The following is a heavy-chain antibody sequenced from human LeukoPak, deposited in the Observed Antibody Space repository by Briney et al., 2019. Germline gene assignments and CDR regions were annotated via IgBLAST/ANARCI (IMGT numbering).Heavy chain of an antibody. CDR3: GMSGDRVPLQDDVFDV. Sequence: GESLKISCKVSGYRFTSYCIGWVRQMPGKGLEWMGIIYPGDSGPTYSQSFQGQVTISVDKSINTAYLQWSSMQASDTAMYYCGMSGDRVPLQDDVFDVWGQGTMVTVST. J-gene: IGHJ3*01. D-gene: IGHD1-26*01. V-gene: IGHV5-51*01. CDR1: GYRFTSYC. CDR2: IYPGDSGP.